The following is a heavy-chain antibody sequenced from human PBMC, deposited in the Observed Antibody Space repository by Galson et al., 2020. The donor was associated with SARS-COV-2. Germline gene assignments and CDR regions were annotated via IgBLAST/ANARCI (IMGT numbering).Heavy chain of an antibody. CDR3: ARATLLTGISVAGYDAFDI. Sequence: GGSLRLSCAASGFTFSSYAMHWVRQAPGKGLEWVAVISYDGSNKYYADSVKGRFTISRDNSKNTLYLQMNSLRAEDTAVYYCARATLLTGISVAGYDAFDIWGQGTMVTVSA. J-gene: IGHJ3*02. D-gene: IGHD6-19*01. CDR2: ISYDGSNK. V-gene: IGHV3-30*01. CDR1: GFTFSSYA.